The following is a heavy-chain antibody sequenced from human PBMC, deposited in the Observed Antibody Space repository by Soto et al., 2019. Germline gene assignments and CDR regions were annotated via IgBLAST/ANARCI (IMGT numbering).Heavy chain of an antibody. D-gene: IGHD2-2*03. Sequence: QVQLQESGPGLVKPSQTLSLTCTVSGGSISSGGYYWSWIRQHPGKGLEWIGYIYYSGSTYYNPSLKSRFTIAVDTSKNQFSLKLSSVTAADTAVYYCARVVDIVVVPAAMNYYYYGMDVWGQGTTVTVSS. J-gene: IGHJ6*02. CDR2: IYYSGST. CDR3: ARVVDIVVVPAAMNYYYYGMDV. CDR1: GGSISSGGYY. V-gene: IGHV4-31*03.